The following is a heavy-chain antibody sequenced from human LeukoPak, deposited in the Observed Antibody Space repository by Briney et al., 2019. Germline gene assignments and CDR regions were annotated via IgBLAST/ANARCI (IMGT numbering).Heavy chain of an antibody. Sequence: GASVKVSCKASGYTSTSYAMHWVRQAPGQRLEWMGWINAGNGNTKYSQKFQGRVTITRDTSASTAYMELSSLRSEDTAVYYCARGTYGSGRLFDYWGQGTLVTVSS. CDR1: GYTSTSYA. D-gene: IGHD3-10*01. CDR2: INAGNGNT. CDR3: ARGTYGSGRLFDY. V-gene: IGHV1-3*01. J-gene: IGHJ4*02.